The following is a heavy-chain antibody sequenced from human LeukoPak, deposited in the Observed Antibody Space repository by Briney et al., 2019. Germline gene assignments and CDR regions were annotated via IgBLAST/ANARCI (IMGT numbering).Heavy chain of an antibody. J-gene: IGHJ4*02. CDR1: GGSISSSSYY. CDR3: ARLGGLANFDY. V-gene: IGHV4-39*01. CDR2: IYYSGST. D-gene: IGHD6-19*01. Sequence: SETLSLTCTVSGGSISSSSYYWGWIRQPPGKGLEWIGSIYYSGSTYYNPSLKSRVTISVDTSKNQFSLKLSSVTAADTAVYYCARLGGLANFDYWGQGTLVTVSS.